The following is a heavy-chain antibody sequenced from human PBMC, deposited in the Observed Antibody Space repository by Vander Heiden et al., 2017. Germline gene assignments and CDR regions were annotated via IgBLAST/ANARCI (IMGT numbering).Heavy chain of an antibody. CDR3: ARSSYYYDSSGYYLYFDY. CDR2: IYTSGST. CDR1: GGSLRSYY. D-gene: IGHD3-22*01. V-gene: IGHV4-4*07. J-gene: IGHJ4*02. Sequence: QVQLQESGPGLVKPSETLSLTCTVSGGSLRSYYWSWIRQPAGKGLEWIGRIYTSGSTNYNPSLKSRVTMSVDTSKNQFSLKLSSVTAADTAVYYCARSSYYYDSSGYYLYFDYWGQGTLVTVSS.